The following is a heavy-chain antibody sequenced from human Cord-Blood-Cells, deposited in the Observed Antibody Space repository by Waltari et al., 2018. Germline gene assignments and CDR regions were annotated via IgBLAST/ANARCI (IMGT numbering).Heavy chain of an antibody. Sequence: QVQLVQSGAEVKKPGASVKVSCTFSGYTLTELSMPWVRQALGKGLEWMGGFDPEDGETIYAQKFQGRVTMTDDTSTDTAYMELSSLRSEDTAVYYCATGLIAVAPWYFDYWGQGTLVTVSS. CDR1: GYTLTELS. CDR2: FDPEDGET. J-gene: IGHJ4*02. V-gene: IGHV1-24*01. D-gene: IGHD6-19*01. CDR3: ATGLIAVAPWYFDY.